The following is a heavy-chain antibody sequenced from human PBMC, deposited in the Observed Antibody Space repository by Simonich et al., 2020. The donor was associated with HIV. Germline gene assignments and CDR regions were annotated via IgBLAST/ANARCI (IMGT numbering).Heavy chain of an antibody. Sequence: QVQLQQWGAGLLKSSETLSLTCAVYGGSFSGYYWSWIRQPAGQGLEWIGEINHSGSTKYKSSLKSRVTISVDTAKNKFSLKLTSVTAADTAVYYCAREKGSSYDYWGQGTLVTVSS. CDR1: GGSFSGYY. J-gene: IGHJ4*02. D-gene: IGHD6-13*01. V-gene: IGHV4-34*01. CDR3: AREKGSSYDY. CDR2: INHSGST.